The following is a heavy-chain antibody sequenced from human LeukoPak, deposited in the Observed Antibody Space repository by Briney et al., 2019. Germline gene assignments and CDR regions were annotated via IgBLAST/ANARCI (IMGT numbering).Heavy chain of an antibody. Sequence: GGSLRPSCEASGFTFSRYDMHWVRQATGKGLERVSAIGTAGDTYYPGSVKGRFTISRENAKNSLYLQMNSLRAGDTAVYYCARGGYCSGGSCYLGSSWFDPWGQGTLATVSS. J-gene: IGHJ5*02. CDR3: ARGGYCSGGSCYLGSSWFDP. CDR1: GFTFSRYD. CDR2: IGTAGDT. V-gene: IGHV3-13*01. D-gene: IGHD2-15*01.